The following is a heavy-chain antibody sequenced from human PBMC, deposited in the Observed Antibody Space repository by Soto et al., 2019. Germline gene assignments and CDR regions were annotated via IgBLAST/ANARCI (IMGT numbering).Heavy chain of an antibody. J-gene: IGHJ3*02. V-gene: IGHV1-69*01. CDR2: IIPIFGTA. CDR1: GGTFRSYA. D-gene: IGHD3-16*01. Sequence: QVQLVQSGAEVKKPGSSVMVSCKSSGGTFRSYAISWVRQAPGKGLEWMGGIIPIFGTANYSHQFQGRVTITEYDSPITSSMVLRSLRFEDTAVYYCPGPACLRHDSFDIWGQGTTVTVSS. CDR3: PGPACLRHDSFDI.